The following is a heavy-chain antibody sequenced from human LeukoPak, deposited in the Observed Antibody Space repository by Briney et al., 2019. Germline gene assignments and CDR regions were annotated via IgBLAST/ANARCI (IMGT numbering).Heavy chain of an antibody. CDR3: AKFPSYDCWSGYSRNWFDP. CDR1: GFTFSSYA. D-gene: IGHD3-3*01. CDR2: ISGSGGST. V-gene: IGHV3-23*01. Sequence: SGGSLRLSGAASGFTFSSYAMSWVRQAPGKGLEWVSAISGSGGSTYYADSVKGRFTSSRDNSKNTLYLQMNSLRAEDTAVYYCAKFPSYDCWSGYSRNWFDPWGQGNLVTVSS. J-gene: IGHJ5*02.